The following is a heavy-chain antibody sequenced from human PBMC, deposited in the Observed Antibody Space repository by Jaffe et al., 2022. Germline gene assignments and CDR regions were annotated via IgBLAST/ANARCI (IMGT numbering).Heavy chain of an antibody. CDR2: IYTSGST. Sequence: QVQLQESGPGLVKPSQTLSLTCTVSGGSISSGSYYWSWIRQPAGKGLEWIGRIYTSGSTNYNPSLKSRVTISVDTSKNQFSLKLSSVTAADTAVYYCARDLTGDYFDYWGQGTLVTVSS. J-gene: IGHJ4*02. CDR3: ARDLTGDYFDY. CDR1: GGSISSGSYY. V-gene: IGHV4-61*02. D-gene: IGHD3-10*01.